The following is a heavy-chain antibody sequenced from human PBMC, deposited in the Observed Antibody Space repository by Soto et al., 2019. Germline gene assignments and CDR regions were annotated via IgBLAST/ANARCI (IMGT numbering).Heavy chain of an antibody. CDR1: GGSINNFY. CDR3: ARTRMVGKVGPQMGYYFDD. V-gene: IGHV4-59*12. J-gene: IGHJ4*02. D-gene: IGHD2-8*01. Sequence: QVQLQESGPGLVRPSETLSLTCNVSGGSINNFYWSWIRQPPGMGLEWIGYVFYTGSTSYNPSLQSRVTMSVDMSKNQFALRLRSVTAADTGVYYCARTRMVGKVGPQMGYYFDDWGQGTLVTVSS. CDR2: VFYTGST.